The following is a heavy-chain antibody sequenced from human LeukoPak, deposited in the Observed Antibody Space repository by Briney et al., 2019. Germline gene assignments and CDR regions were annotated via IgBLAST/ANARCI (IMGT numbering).Heavy chain of an antibody. CDR1: GVSFSGYY. V-gene: IGHV4-34*01. D-gene: IGHD4-23*01. Sequence: SETLSLTCAVYGVSFSGYYWSWIRQPPGKGLEWIGEINHSGSTNYNPSLKSRVTISVDTSKNQFSLKLSSVTAADTAMYYCARGPRYGGDSFDIWGQGTMITVSS. CDR3: ARGPRYGGDSFDI. J-gene: IGHJ3*02. CDR2: INHSGST.